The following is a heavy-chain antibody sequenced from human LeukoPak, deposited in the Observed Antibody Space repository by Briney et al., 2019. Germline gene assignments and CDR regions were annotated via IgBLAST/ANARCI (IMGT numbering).Heavy chain of an antibody. CDR1: GYTFIDYY. V-gene: IGHV1-2*02. CDR3: ARARMTTLPGFDY. Sequence: ASVKLSCKPSGYTFIDYYVHWVRQAPGQGLEWMGWINPNSGATNSAQNLQGRVTLTRDKSMTTAYLDLSGLTYDDTAVYYCARARMTTLPGFDYWGQGTLVTVSS. J-gene: IGHJ4*02. CDR2: INPNSGAT. D-gene: IGHD1-1*01.